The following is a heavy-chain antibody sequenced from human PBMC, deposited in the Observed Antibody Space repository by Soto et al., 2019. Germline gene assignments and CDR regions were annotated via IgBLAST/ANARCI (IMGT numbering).Heavy chain of an antibody. J-gene: IGHJ4*02. D-gene: IGHD5-12*01. Sequence: QLQLQESGSGLVKPSQTLSLTCAVSGGSISSGGYSWSWHRQPPGKGLEWIGYIYHSGSTYYNPSHMSRVTISVDRSKHQCSLKLSSVNAADTAVYYCAAGGGLPRYYWGQGTLVTVSS. CDR1: GGSISSGGYS. V-gene: IGHV4-30-2*01. CDR2: IYHSGST. CDR3: AAGGGLPRYY.